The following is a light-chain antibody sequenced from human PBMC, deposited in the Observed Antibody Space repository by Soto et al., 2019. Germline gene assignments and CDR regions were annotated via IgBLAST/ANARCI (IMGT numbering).Light chain of an antibody. CDR1: SSNIGAGYN. J-gene: IGLJ3*02. CDR3: QSHDSSLSGWV. CDR2: GNS. V-gene: IGLV1-40*01. Sequence: QSVLTQPPSVSGAPGQRVTISCTGSSSNIGAGYNVHWYQQLPGTAPKLLIYGNSNRTSGVPDRFSGSKSGTSASLAITGLQAEDEADYYCQSHDSSLSGWVFGGGTKLTVL.